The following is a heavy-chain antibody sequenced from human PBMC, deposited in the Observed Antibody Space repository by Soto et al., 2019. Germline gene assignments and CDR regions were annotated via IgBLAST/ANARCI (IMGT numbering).Heavy chain of an antibody. CDR3: ARSSHELNAHDYSNHYNWFDP. CDR1: GFTFSNYH. Sequence: AGGSLRLSCAASGFTFSNYHMHWVRQAPGKGLEWVAYIRSSSTTIYYADSARGRFTISRDNAENSLYLQMNSLRDEDTAVYYCARSSHELNAHDYSNHYNWFDPWGQGTLVTVSS. V-gene: IGHV3-48*02. CDR2: IRSSSTTI. J-gene: IGHJ5*02. D-gene: IGHD4-4*01.